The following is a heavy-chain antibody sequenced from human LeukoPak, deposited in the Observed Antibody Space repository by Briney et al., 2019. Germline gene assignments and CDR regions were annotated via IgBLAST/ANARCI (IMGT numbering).Heavy chain of an antibody. CDR2: IYSDGNT. CDR1: GFTVSSNY. V-gene: IGHV3-66*01. Sequence: GGSLRLSCAASGFTVSSNYTSWVRQAPGKGLEWVSVIYSDGNTYYADSVKGRFTISRDNSKNTLYLQMNNLRAEDTAVYYCARDSSGWNDYWGQGTLVTVSS. CDR3: ARDSSGWNDY. D-gene: IGHD6-19*01. J-gene: IGHJ4*02.